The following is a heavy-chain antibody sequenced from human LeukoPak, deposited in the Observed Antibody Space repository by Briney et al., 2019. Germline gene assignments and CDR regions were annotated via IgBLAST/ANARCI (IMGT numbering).Heavy chain of an antibody. CDR3: ARGTKTGYTGYDWNY. CDR1: GGSISSYY. V-gene: IGHV4-59*01. CDR2: IYYSGST. D-gene: IGHD5-12*01. Sequence: PSETQSLTCTVSGGSISSYYWSWIRQPPGKGLEWIGYIYYSGSTSYNPSLKSRVTISVDTSSNQFSLILTSVTAADTAVHYCARGTKTGYTGYDWNYWGQGSLVTVSS. J-gene: IGHJ4*02.